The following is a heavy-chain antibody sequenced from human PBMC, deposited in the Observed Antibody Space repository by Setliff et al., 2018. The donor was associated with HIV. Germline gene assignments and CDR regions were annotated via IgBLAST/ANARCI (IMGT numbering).Heavy chain of an antibody. CDR1: GFTFTNHA. V-gene: IGHV3-33*06. CDR2: IWFDGSRK. CDR3: AKDGLAGYFES. J-gene: IGHJ4*02. Sequence: SCATSGFTFTNHAMHWVRQAPGKGLEWVAVIWFDGSRKYYGDSVKGRFTISRDTSNNTLYLQMNSLRAEDTAVYYCAKDGLAGYFESWGLGTLVTVS. D-gene: IGHD1-1*01.